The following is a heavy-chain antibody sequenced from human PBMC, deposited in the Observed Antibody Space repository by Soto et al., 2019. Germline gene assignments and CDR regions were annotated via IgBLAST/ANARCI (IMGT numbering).Heavy chain of an antibody. D-gene: IGHD2-2*01. J-gene: IGHJ4*02. CDR1: GGSISSGDYY. CDR3: AGYCSSTSCPDY. CDR2: IYYSGST. V-gene: IGHV4-30-4*01. Sequence: PWETLSLTCSVSGGSISSGDYYWSWIRQPPGKGLEWIGYIYYSGSTYYNPSLKSRVTISVDTSKNQFSLKLSSVTAADTAVYYCAGYCSSTSCPDYWGQGTLVTVSS.